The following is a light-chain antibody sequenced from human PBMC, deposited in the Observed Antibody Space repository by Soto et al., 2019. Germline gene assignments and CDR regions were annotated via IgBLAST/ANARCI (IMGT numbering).Light chain of an antibody. CDR2: GAT. CDR1: QSVSSL. J-gene: IGKJ1*01. Sequence: EIVITQSPATLSVSPGESTTLACRASQSVSSLLAWYQQKPGQAPRLLIHGATTRATGIPARFSGSGSGTEFTLTISSLQPEDFAVYYCQQYNNWPRTFGQGTKVDIK. CDR3: QQYNNWPRT. V-gene: IGKV3-15*01.